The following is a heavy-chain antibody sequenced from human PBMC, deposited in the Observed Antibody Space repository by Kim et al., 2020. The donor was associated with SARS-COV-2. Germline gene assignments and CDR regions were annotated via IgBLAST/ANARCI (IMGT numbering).Heavy chain of an antibody. V-gene: IGHV1-46*01. J-gene: IGHJ6*02. CDR2: INPSGGST. CDR3: ARDRRVYSGYDKALGDYYYGMDV. CDR1: GYTFTSYY. D-gene: IGHD5-12*01. Sequence: ASVKVSCKASGYTFTSYYMHWVRQAPGQGLEWMGIINPSGGSTSYAQKFQGRVTMTRDTSTSTVYMELSSLRSEDTAVYYCARDRRVYSGYDKALGDYYYGMDVWGQGTTVTVSS.